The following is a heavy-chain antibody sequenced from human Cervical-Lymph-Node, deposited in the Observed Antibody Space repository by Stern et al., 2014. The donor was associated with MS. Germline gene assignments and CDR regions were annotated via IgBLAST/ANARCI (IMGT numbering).Heavy chain of an antibody. CDR3: AKAGIAAAGTGSPYYFDY. D-gene: IGHD6-13*01. J-gene: IGHJ4*02. V-gene: IGHV3-9*01. CDR1: GFTFDDYA. CDR2: ISWNSGSI. Sequence: EVQLEESGGGLVQPGRSLRLSCAASGFTFDDYAMHWVRQAPGKGLEWVSGISWNSGSIGYADSVKGRFTISRDNAKNSLYLQMNSLRAEDTALYYCAKAGIAAAGTGSPYYFDYWGQGTLVTVSS.